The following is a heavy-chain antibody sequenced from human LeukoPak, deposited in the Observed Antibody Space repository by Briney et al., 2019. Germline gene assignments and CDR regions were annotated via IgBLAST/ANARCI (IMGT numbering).Heavy chain of an antibody. CDR3: AKDQLFDDDAFDI. V-gene: IGHV3-21*04. CDR2: ISSNSAYI. J-gene: IGHJ3*02. Sequence: GGSLRLSCAASGFTFSRFTMNWVRQAPGKGLEWVSAISSNSAYIYYEESMEGRFTISRDNAKNSVYLQMNSLRAEDTAVYYCAKDQLFDDDAFDIWGQGTMVTVSS. D-gene: IGHD1-1*01. CDR1: GFTFSRFT.